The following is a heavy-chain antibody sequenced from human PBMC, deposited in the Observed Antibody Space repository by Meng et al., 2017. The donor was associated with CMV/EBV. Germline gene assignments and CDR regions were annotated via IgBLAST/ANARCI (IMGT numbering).Heavy chain of an antibody. D-gene: IGHD2-2*01. V-gene: IGHV1-2*02. CDR2: INPNSGGT. CDR1: GYTFTGYY. CDR3: ARGYCSSTSCRTGVWFDP. J-gene: IGHJ5*02. Sequence: ASVKVSCKASGYTFTGYYMHWVRQAPGQGLEWMGWINPNSGGTNYAQNFQGRVTMTRDTSISTAYMELSRLRSDDTAVYYCARGYCSSTSCRTGVWFDPWGQGTLVTVSS.